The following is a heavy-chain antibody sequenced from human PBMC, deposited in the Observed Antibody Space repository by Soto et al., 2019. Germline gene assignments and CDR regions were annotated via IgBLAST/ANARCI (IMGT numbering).Heavy chain of an antibody. CDR2: IYYSGST. Sequence: QVQLQESGPGLVKPSQTLSLTCTVSGGSISSGGYYWSWIRQHPGKGLEWIGYIYYSGSTYYNPSLKSRVTLSVDTSKNQCSLKLSSVTAADTTVYYCARGISYYDSSGYYYVYFDYWGQGTLVTVSS. CDR1: GGSISSGGYY. V-gene: IGHV4-31*03. CDR3: ARGISYYDSSGYYYVYFDY. J-gene: IGHJ4*02. D-gene: IGHD3-22*01.